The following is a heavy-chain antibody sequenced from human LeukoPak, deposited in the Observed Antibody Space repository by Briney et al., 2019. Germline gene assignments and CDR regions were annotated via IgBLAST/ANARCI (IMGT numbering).Heavy chain of an antibody. CDR1: GFTFSTQN. CDR3: EAVGNIDY. J-gene: IGHJ4*02. CDR2: ISSSGSNI. V-gene: IGHV3-48*01. D-gene: IGHD4-23*01. Sequence: PGGSLGLSCAASGFTFSTQNMNWVRQAPGKGLEWISYISSSGSNIYYADSVKDRFTISRDNARNSLFLQMNSLRVEDTAVYYCEAVGNIDYWGQGTLVTVSS.